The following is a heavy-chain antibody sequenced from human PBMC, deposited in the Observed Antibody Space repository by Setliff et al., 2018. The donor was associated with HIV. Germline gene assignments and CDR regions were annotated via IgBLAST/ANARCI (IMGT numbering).Heavy chain of an antibody. V-gene: IGHV3-21*05. CDR2: ISTSGNI. CDR3: VKDIAASGPHYYGLDV. D-gene: IGHD6-25*01. CDR1: GFTFSIYN. Sequence: PGGSLRLSCEASGFTFSIYNMNWVRQAPGKGLEWVSYISTSGNIGYADSVKGRFTISRDNAKNSLYLQMNSLRAEDTALYYCVKDIAASGPHYYGLDVWGQGTTVTVSS. J-gene: IGHJ6*02.